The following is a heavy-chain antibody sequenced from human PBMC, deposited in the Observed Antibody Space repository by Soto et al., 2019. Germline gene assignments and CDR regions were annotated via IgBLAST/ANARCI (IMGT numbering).Heavy chain of an antibody. J-gene: IGHJ4*02. V-gene: IGHV4-31*03. Sequence: PSETLSLTCTVSGGSISSGGYYWSWIRQHPGKGLEWIGYIYYSGSTYYNPSLKSRVTISVDTSKNQFSLKLSSVTAADTAVYYCARDAAVRGIYWGQGTLVTVSS. CDR3: ARDAAVRGIY. CDR1: GGSISSGGYY. CDR2: IYYSGST. D-gene: IGHD3-10*01.